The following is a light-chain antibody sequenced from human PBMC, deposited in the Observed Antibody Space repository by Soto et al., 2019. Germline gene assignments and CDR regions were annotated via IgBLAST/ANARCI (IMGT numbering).Light chain of an antibody. CDR2: GAS. Sequence: EIVMTRSPATLSVSPGERATLSCRASHSVRSSLAWYQQKPGQAPRLLIHGASTRATGIPGRFSGSGSGTEFTLIISSLQSEDFAVYYCQQYNEWPETFGHGTKVDIK. CDR1: HSVRSS. J-gene: IGKJ1*01. V-gene: IGKV3-15*01. CDR3: QQYNEWPET.